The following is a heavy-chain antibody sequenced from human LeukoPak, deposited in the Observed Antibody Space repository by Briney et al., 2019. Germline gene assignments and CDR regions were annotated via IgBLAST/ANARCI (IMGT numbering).Heavy chain of an antibody. CDR2: ISSSSSYI. CDR1: GFTFSSYS. D-gene: IGHD6-13*01. CDR3: ARDSSWYSSSWYPYYGMDV. V-gene: IGHV3-21*01. Sequence: GGSLRLSCAASGFTFSSYSMTWVRQAPGKGLEWVSSISSSSSYIYYADSVRGRFTISRDNAKNSLYLQMNSLRAEDTAVYYCARDSSWYSSSWYPYYGMDVWGQGTTVTVSS. J-gene: IGHJ6*02.